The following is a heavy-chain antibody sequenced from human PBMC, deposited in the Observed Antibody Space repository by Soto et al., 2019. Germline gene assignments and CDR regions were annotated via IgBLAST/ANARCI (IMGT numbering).Heavy chain of an antibody. CDR3: ARQTRYYDILTGGFDY. CDR1: GGTFSSYA. J-gene: IGHJ4*02. V-gene: IGHV1-69*12. Sequence: QVQLVQSGAEVKKPGSSVKVSCKASGGTFSSYAISWVRQAPGQGLEWMGGIIPIFGTANYAQKFQGRVTITADESTRKAYMELSSLRSEDTAVYYCARQTRYYDILTGGFDYWGQGTLVTVSS. D-gene: IGHD3-9*01. CDR2: IIPIFGTA.